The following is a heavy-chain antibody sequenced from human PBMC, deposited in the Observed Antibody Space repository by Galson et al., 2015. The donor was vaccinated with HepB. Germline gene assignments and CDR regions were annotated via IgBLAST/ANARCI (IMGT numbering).Heavy chain of an antibody. D-gene: IGHD2-2*01. CDR3: AREREYQLLGHDYYYYGMDV. V-gene: IGHV3-30-3*01. CDR1: GFTFSSYA. J-gene: IGHJ6*02. CDR2: ISYDGSNK. Sequence: SLRLSCAASGFTFSSYAMHWVRQAPGKGLEWVAVISYDGSNKYYADSVKGRFTISRDNSKNTLYLQMNSLRAEDTAVYYCAREREYQLLGHDYYYYGMDVWGQGTTVTVSS.